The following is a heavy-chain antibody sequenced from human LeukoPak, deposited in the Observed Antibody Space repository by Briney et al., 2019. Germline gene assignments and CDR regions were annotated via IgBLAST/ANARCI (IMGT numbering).Heavy chain of an antibody. CDR1: GFTFSSYA. Sequence: PGGSLRLSCAASGFTFSSYAMSWVRQAPGKGLEWVSAISGSGGSTYYADSVKGRFTISRDNAKSSLYLQMNSLRAEDTAVYYCARVYISLPSVDYWGQGTLVTVSS. CDR2: ISGSGGST. V-gene: IGHV3-23*01. J-gene: IGHJ4*02. CDR3: ARVYISLPSVDY. D-gene: IGHD1-14*01.